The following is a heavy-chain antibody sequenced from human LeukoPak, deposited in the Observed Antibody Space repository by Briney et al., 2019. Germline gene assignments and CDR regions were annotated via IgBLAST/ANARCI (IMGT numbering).Heavy chain of an antibody. J-gene: IGHJ5*02. D-gene: IGHD6-13*01. CDR3: AKDDHSSSWYEGWFDP. CDR1: GSTFDDYA. Sequence: GGSLRLSCAASGSTFDDYAMHWVRQAPGKGLEWVSGISWNSGSIGYADSVKGRFTISRDNAKNSLYLQMNSLRAEDTALYYCAKDDHSSSWYEGWFDPWGQGTLVTVSS. CDR2: ISWNSGSI. V-gene: IGHV3-9*01.